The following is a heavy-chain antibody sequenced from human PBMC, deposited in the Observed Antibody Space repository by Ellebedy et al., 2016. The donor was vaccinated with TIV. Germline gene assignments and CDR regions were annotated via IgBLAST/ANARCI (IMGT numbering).Heavy chain of an antibody. V-gene: IGHV3-7*01. CDR2: IKYDGSEK. CDR1: GFTFTSYW. J-gene: IGHJ4*02. CDR3: ARRNNFDY. Sequence: PGGSLRLSCAASGFTFTSYWMSWVRQAPGKGLEWVANIKYDGSEKYYVDSVKGRFTISRDNARRSVYLQMNSLRAEDTAVYYCARRNNFDYWGQGTLVTVSS.